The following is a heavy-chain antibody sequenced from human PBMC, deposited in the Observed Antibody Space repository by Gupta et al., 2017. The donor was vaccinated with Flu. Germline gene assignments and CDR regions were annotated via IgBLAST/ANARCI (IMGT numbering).Heavy chain of an antibody. J-gene: IGHJ6*02. D-gene: IGHD2-2*01. CDR2: ISSSSKNI. V-gene: IGHV3-21*01. CDR3: AREYCSSNMCYYYYYGMDV. Sequence: KGLEWVSSISSSSKNIYYADSVKGRFTISRDNAKNSVYLQMNSLRAEDMAVYYCAREYCSSNMCYYYYYGMDVWGQGTTVTVSS.